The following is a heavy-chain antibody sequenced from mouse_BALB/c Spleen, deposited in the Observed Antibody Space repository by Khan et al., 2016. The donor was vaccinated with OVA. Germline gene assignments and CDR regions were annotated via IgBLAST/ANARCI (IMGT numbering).Heavy chain of an antibody. V-gene: IGHV2-9*02. D-gene: IGHD1-3*01. J-gene: IGHJ2*01. Sequence: QVRLQQSGPGLVAPSQSLSITCTVSGFSLTSYGVHWVRQPPGKGLEWLGVIWAGGSTNYYSALMSSLSIIKDNSKSKVFLKMNSLQTDDTAMYYCARLEDIWGQGTTLTVSS. CDR1: GFSLTSYG. CDR2: IWAGGST. CDR3: ARLEDI.